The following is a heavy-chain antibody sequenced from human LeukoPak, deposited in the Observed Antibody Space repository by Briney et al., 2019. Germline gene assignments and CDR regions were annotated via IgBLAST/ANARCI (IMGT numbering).Heavy chain of an antibody. CDR2: IKKDGSEK. J-gene: IGHJ1*01. CDR3: ATYSSLNRREFQY. Sequence: PGGSLRLSCEGSGFTFSNYWMGWVRQAPGKGLQWVANIKKDGSEKYYVDSVKGRFTISRDNAKNSLYLQMNSLRAEDTAVYYCATYSSLNRREFQYWGQGTLLTVSS. D-gene: IGHD3-22*01. CDR1: GFTFSNYW. V-gene: IGHV3-7*01.